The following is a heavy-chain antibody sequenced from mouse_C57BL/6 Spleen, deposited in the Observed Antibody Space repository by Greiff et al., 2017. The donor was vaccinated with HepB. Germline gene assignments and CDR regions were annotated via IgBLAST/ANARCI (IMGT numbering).Heavy chain of an antibody. CDR2: IYPGDGDT. Sequence: QVQLQQSGPELVKPGASVKISCKASGYAFSSSWMNWVKQRPGKGLEWIGRIYPGDGDTNYDGKFKGKATLTADKSSSTAYMQLSSLTSEDSAVYFCAREGVTGTSDYWGQGTTLTVSS. D-gene: IGHD4-1*01. J-gene: IGHJ2*01. V-gene: IGHV1-82*01. CDR3: AREGVTGTSDY. CDR1: GYAFSSSW.